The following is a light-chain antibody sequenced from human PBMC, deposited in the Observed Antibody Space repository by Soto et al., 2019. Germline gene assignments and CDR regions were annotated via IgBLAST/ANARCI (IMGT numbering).Light chain of an antibody. CDR2: GAS. CDR3: QQYGTSPWT. CDR1: QSVNNDY. J-gene: IGKJ1*01. V-gene: IGKV3-20*01. Sequence: VVMTQFPATLSVSPGERATLSCRASQSVNNDYLAWYQQRHGQAPSLLIYGASSRATGIPDRFSGSGSGTDFALTISRLEPEDFAVYYCQQYGTSPWTFGQGTKVDIK.